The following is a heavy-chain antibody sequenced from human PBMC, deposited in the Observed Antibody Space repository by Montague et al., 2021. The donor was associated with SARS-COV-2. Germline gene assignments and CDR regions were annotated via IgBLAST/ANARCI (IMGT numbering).Heavy chain of an antibody. CDR2: ISSSGSTI. V-gene: IGHV3-48*03. CDR3: ATMATDLYYNGMDV. Sequence: SLRLSCAASGFTFSRYEMNWVRQAPGKGLEWVSYISSSGSTISYADSVKGRFTISRDNAKDSLYLQMNSLRAEDMAVYYCATMATDLYYNGMDVWGQGTTVTVSS. J-gene: IGHJ6*02. CDR1: GFTFSRYE. D-gene: IGHD5-24*01.